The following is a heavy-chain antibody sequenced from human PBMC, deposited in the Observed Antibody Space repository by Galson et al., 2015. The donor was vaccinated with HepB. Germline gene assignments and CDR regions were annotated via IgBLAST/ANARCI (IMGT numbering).Heavy chain of an antibody. CDR2: ISSSGSTI. CDR3: ARERQQLVLGAFDI. J-gene: IGHJ3*02. CDR1: GFTFSDYY. D-gene: IGHD6-13*01. Sequence: SLRLSCAASGFTFSDYYMSWIRQAPGKGLEWVSYISSSGSTIYYADSVKGRFTISRDNAKNSLYLQMNSLRAEDTAVYYCARERQQLVLGAFDIWGQGTMVTVSS. V-gene: IGHV3-11*01.